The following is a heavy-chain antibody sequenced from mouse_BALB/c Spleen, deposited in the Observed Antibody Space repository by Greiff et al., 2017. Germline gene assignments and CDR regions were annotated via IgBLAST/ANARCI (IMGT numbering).Heavy chain of an antibody. CDR3: ARGNYYFDY. J-gene: IGHJ2*01. CDR2: INSNGGST. V-gene: IGHV5-6-3*01. CDR1: GFTFSSYG. Sequence: EVQLVESGGGLVQPGGSLKLSCAASGFTFSSYGMSWVRQTPDKRLELVATINSNGGSTYYPDSVKGRFTISRDNAKNTLYLQMSSLKSEDTAMYYCARGNYYFDYWGQGTTLTVSS. D-gene: IGHD2-1*01.